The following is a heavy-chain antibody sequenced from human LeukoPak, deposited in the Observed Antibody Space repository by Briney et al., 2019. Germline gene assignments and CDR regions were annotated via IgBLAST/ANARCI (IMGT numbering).Heavy chain of an antibody. CDR3: ARDQDYYGSGRTY. CDR2: ISYDGSNK. D-gene: IGHD3-10*01. V-gene: IGHV3-30*01. J-gene: IGHJ4*02. CDR1: GFTFSSYA. Sequence: GRSLGLSCAASGFTFSSYAMHWVRQAPGKGLEWVAVISYDGSNKYYADSVKGRFTISRDNSKNTLYLQMNSLRAEDTAVYYCARDQDYYGSGRTYWGQGTLVTVSS.